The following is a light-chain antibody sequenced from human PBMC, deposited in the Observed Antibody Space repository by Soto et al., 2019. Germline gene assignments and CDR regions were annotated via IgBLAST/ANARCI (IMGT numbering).Light chain of an antibody. CDR1: QYVGTR. Sequence: EIVLTQSPATLSSSPGETATLSCRASQYVGTRLAWYQHKPGQAPRLLIYYTSNRATGIPARFSGSGSGTDFTLTITSLAPEDFAIYYCHQRQSWPRTFGQGTQVAIK. CDR3: HQRQSWPRT. J-gene: IGKJ1*01. CDR2: YTS. V-gene: IGKV3-11*01.